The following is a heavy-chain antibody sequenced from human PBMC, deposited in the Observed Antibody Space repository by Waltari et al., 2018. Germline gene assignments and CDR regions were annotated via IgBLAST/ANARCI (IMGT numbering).Heavy chain of an antibody. CDR2: IRSKAEGVTT. Sequence: EVQLVESGGGLVQPGRSLRLSCTASGFTFGDYAMSWVRQAPGKGLEWVGFIRSKAEGVTTEYAASVKGRFNISRDDSKSSAYLQMNSLKTEDTAVYYCTRDAYPGSGPFDYWGQGTLVTVSS. CDR1: GFTFGDYA. V-gene: IGHV3-49*04. D-gene: IGHD3-10*01. J-gene: IGHJ4*02. CDR3: TRDAYPGSGPFDY.